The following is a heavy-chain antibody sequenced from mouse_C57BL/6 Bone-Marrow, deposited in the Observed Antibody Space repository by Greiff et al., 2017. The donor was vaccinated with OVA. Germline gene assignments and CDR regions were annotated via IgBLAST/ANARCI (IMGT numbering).Heavy chain of an antibody. CDR2: IYPGSGRT. D-gene: IGHD1-1*01. Sequence: QVQLQQPGAELVKPGASVKMSCKASGYTFTSYWITWVKQRPGQGLEWIGVIYPGSGRTNYNEKFKSKATLTVATSSSTAYMQLSSLTSEDSAVYYCARSGITTVEGDFAMDYWGQGTSVTVSS. CDR3: ARSGITTVEGDFAMDY. CDR1: GYTFTSYW. V-gene: IGHV1-55*01. J-gene: IGHJ4*01.